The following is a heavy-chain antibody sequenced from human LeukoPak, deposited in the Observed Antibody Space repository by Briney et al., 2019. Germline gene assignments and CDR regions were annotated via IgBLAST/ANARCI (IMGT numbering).Heavy chain of an antibody. Sequence: PGGSLRLSCAASGFTFSRSAMTWVRQTPGKGLDWVSSISSSGNTYYADSVKGRFTISRENANNMLYLQRNSLRAEYTAVYYCVKGRISEDGLDFWGQGALVTVSS. CDR1: GFTFSRSA. D-gene: IGHD6-13*01. J-gene: IGHJ4*02. CDR3: VKGRISEDGLDF. CDR2: ISSSGNT. V-gene: IGHV3-23*01.